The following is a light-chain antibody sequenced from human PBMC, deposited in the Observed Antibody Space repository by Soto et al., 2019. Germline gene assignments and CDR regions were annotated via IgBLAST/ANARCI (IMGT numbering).Light chain of an antibody. J-gene: IGKJ5*01. CDR1: HNISSY. CDR2: GAS. CDR3: QQYGSSPPIT. V-gene: IGKV1-39*01. Sequence: DIQMTQSPSSLSASVGDRVTITCRASHNISSYLYWYQQKPGRAPKLLIYGASSLHSGVPSRFGGSGSGTDFTLTISSLQPDDFAVYYCQQYGSSPPITFGQGTRLEIK.